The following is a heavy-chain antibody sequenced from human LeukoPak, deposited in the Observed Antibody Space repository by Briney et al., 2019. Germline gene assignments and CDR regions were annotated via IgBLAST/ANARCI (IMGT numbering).Heavy chain of an antibody. J-gene: IGHJ4*02. CDR2: IYYSGTT. V-gene: IGHV4-39*01. CDR1: GGSISSRSFY. CDR3: ASEVQLYDY. D-gene: IGHD1-1*01. Sequence: PSETLSLTCTVSGGSISSRSFYWGWIRQPPGKGLEWIGSIYYSGTTYFNPSLQSRVTISVDTSKNQFSLKVSSVTAADTAVYYCASEVQLYDYWGQGTLVTVSS.